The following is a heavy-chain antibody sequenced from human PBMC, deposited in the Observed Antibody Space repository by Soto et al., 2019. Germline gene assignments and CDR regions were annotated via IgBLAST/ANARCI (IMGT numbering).Heavy chain of an antibody. CDR2: IVPLFGTA. CDR1: GATFGNTA. D-gene: IGHD3-3*01. V-gene: IGHV1-69*12. J-gene: IGHJ5*02. CDR3: ARDGDPGYSFWSGPLGGGRFDP. Sequence: QVQLVQSGAEVKEPGSSVNVSCKTSGATFGNTAVTWVRQAPGQGLEWIGGIVPLFGTANYAQKFRGRVTITADESTSRAYMELSSLRTDDTAVYYCARDGDPGYSFWSGPLGGGRFDPWGQGTLVTVSS.